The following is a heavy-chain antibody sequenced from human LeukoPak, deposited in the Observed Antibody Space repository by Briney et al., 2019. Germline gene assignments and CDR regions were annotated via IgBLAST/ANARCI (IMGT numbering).Heavy chain of an antibody. V-gene: IGHV1-8*01. CDR1: GYTFTSYD. CDR3: ARGREVVVTAIRYYYYYYGMDV. CDR2: MNPNSGNT. Sequence: ASVKVSCKASGYTFTSYDINWVRQATGQGLEWMGWMNPNSGNTGYAQKFQGGVTMTRNTSISTAYMELSSLRSEDTAVYYCARGREVVVTAIRYYYYYYGMDVWGQGTTVTVSS. D-gene: IGHD2-21*02. J-gene: IGHJ6*02.